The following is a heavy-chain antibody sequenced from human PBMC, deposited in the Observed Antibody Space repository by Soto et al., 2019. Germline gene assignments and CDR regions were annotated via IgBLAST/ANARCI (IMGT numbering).Heavy chain of an antibody. CDR1: AFTFNTYH. CDR2: ISYNGTHN. Sequence: CLVVSSEASAFTFNTYHMDWVHQPPGKGLEWLAAISYNGTHNYYAYSVKGRFIISRDNTKKTLYLEINRLRAEDTAVYYCARAAGTPVTGIWHFDSWGQGTMVTVSS. CDR3: ARAAGTPVTGIWHFDS. V-gene: IGHV3-33*01. J-gene: IGHJ4*02. D-gene: IGHD4-17*01.